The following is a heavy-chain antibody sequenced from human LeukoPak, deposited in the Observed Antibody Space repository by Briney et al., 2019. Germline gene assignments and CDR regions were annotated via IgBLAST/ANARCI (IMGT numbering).Heavy chain of an antibody. CDR1: SGSISSSSYY. CDR2: IYYSGST. Sequence: SETLSLTCTVSSGSISSSSYYWGWIRQPPGKGLEWIGSIYYSGSTYYNPSLKSRVTISVDTSKNQFSLKLSSVTAADTAVYYCARDQYYYDSSGYLTFDYWGQGTLVTVSS. V-gene: IGHV4-39*07. D-gene: IGHD3-22*01. J-gene: IGHJ4*02. CDR3: ARDQYYYDSSGYLTFDY.